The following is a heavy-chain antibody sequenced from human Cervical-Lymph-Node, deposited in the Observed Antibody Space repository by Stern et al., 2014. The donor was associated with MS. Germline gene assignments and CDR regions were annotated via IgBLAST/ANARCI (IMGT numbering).Heavy chain of an antibody. V-gene: IGHV3-9*01. J-gene: IGHJ6*02. CDR1: GFALEDYA. CDR3: AILAVAGTGGMDV. CDR2: ISWNGNIS. Sequence: EVQLVESGGGLVQPGRSRRLSCVASGFALEDYAMHWVRHVPGKGLEWVSGISWNGNISVYADSVKGRFTFSRDNAKNSMFLQMDSLRTEDTAVYYCAILAVAGTGGMDVWGQGTTVIVS. D-gene: IGHD6-19*01.